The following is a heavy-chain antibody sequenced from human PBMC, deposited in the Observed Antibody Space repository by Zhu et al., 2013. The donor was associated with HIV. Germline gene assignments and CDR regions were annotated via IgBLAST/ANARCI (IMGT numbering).Heavy chain of an antibody. CDR3: ARSDGCSSTSCYGPADYYYYGMDV. J-gene: IGHJ6*02. D-gene: IGHD2-2*01. V-gene: IGHV1-69*12. CDR1: GGTFSSYT. Sequence: QVQLVQSGAEVKKPGSSVKVSCKASGGTFSSYTISWVRQAPGQGLEWMGGIIPIFGTANYAQKFQGRVTITADESTSTAYMELSSLRSEDTAVYYCARSDGCSSTSCYGPADYYYYGMDVWGQGTTVTVSS. CDR2: IIPIFGTA.